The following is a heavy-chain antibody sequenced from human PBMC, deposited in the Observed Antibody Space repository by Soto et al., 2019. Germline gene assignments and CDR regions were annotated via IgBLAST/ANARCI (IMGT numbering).Heavy chain of an antibody. CDR3: ARGWRELGFDC. CDR1: GFTFSTYS. J-gene: IGHJ4*02. V-gene: IGHV3-21*01. D-gene: IGHD1-26*01. CDR2: ISSSSSYI. Sequence: EVQVVESGGGLVKPGGSLRLSCAVSGFTFSTYSMNWVRQAPWKGLEWVSYISSSSSYIYYADSLQGRFTISRHNAKNSLYLEMNSLRAVATAVYYCARGWRELGFDCWGQGILVIVSS.